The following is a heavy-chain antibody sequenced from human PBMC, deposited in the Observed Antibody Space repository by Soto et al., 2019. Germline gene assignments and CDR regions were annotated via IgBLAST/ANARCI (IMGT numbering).Heavy chain of an antibody. J-gene: IGHJ6*01. V-gene: IGHV4-39*01. CDR1: GGSISSSSYY. D-gene: IGHD2-2*01. CDR3: ARQGGYCSSTNCYGYYAMDV. Sequence: SETLSLTCTVSGGSISSSSYYWGWIRQPPGKGLEWIGSIYYSGSTYYNPSLKSRVTISVDTSKNQFSLKLSSVTAADTAVYYCARQGGYCSSTNCYGYYAMDVWGQGTTVTVSS. CDR2: IYYSGST.